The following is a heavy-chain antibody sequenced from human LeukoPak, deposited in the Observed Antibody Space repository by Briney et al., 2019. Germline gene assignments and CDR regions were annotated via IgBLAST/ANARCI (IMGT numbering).Heavy chain of an antibody. CDR2: ISSSSSTI. J-gene: IGHJ4*02. CDR1: GFTFSSYS. D-gene: IGHD3-10*01. CDR3: ARMAGGWY. V-gene: IGHV3-48*01. Sequence: GGSLRLSCAASGFTFSSYSMNWVRQAPGKGLEWVSYISSSSSTIYYADSVKGRFTISRDNAKNSLYLQINSLRAEDTAVYYCARMAGGWYWGQGTLVTVSS.